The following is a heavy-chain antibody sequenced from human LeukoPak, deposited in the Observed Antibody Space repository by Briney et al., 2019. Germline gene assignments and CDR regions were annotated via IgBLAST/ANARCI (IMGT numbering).Heavy chain of an antibody. D-gene: IGHD3-22*01. CDR1: GFTFSDYY. J-gene: IGHJ4*02. CDR2: ISSSGTTI. Sequence: GGSLRLSCAASGFTFSDYYMSWIRQAPGKGLEWVSFISSSGTTIYYAASVKGRFTISRDNAKNPLYLQMNSLRADDTAVYYCASMPSYYDGSGYYYVNYWGRGTLVTVSS. V-gene: IGHV3-11*01. CDR3: ASMPSYYDGSGYYYVNY.